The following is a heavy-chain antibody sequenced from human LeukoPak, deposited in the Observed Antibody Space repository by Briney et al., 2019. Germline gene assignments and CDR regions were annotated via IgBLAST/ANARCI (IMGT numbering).Heavy chain of an antibody. CDR3: ARDSGSYYVSIEDY. D-gene: IGHD1-26*01. CDR1: GYTFTGYY. CDR2: INPNSGGT. J-gene: IGHJ4*02. V-gene: IGHV1-2*02. Sequence: ASVKVSCKASGYTFTGYYMHWVRQAPGQGLEWMGWINPNSGGTNYARKFQGRVTMTRDTSISTAYMELSRLRSDDTAAYYCARDSGSYYVSIEDYWGQGTLVTVSS.